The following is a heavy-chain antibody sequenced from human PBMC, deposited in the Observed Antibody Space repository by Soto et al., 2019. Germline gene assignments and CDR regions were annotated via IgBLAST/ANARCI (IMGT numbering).Heavy chain of an antibody. CDR3: ASRVGGYTDSSGYFIETYYYET. D-gene: IGHD3-22*01. V-gene: IGHV4-59*01. CDR2: IYYSGST. J-gene: IGHJ5*02. CDR1: GGSFSGYY. Sequence: SETLSLTCAVYGGSFSGYYWSWIRQPPGKGLEWIGYIYYSGSTNYNPSLKSRVTISVDTSKNQFSLKLSSVTAADTAVYYCASRVGGYTDSSGYFIETYYYETWGQGTLVTVSS.